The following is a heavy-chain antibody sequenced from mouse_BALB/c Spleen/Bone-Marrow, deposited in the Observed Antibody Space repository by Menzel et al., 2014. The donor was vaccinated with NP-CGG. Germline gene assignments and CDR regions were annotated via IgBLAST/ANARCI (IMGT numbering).Heavy chain of an antibody. CDR2: IDPANGNT. Sequence: VQLQQSGAELVKPGASVKLSCTASGFNIKDTYMHWVKQRPEQGLEWIGRIDPANGNTKYDPKFQGKATITADTSSNTAHLQLNSLTSEDTAVYYCASYRYGWYFDVWGAGTTVTVSS. J-gene: IGHJ1*01. CDR1: GFNIKDTY. D-gene: IGHD2-12*01. V-gene: IGHV14-3*02. CDR3: ASYRYGWYFDV.